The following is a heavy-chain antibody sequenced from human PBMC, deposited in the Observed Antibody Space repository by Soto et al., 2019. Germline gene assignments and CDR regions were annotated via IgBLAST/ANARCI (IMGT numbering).Heavy chain of an antibody. D-gene: IGHD3-10*01. CDR2: IHYSGST. V-gene: IGHV4-31*03. CDR1: GGSISSGGYY. Sequence: QVQLQESGPGLVKPSQTLSLTCTVSGGSISSGGYYWSWIRQHPGKGLEWIGYIHYSGSTYYNPSLKSRVTISVDTSKNQFSLKLSSVTAADTAVYYWATMVRGVIDIWYFDLWGRGTLVTVSS. J-gene: IGHJ2*01. CDR3: ATMVRGVIDIWYFDL.